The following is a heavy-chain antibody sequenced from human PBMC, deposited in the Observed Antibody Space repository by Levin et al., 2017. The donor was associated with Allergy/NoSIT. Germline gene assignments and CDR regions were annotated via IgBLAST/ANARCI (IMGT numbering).Heavy chain of an antibody. CDR2: ISYDGSNK. D-gene: IGHD4-17*01. J-gene: IGHJ5*02. Sequence: GGSLRLSCAASGFTFSSYGMHWVRQAPGKGLEWVAVISYDGSNKYYADSVKGRFTISRDNSKNTLYLQMNSLRAEDTAVYYCAKDLEAAVPGDYVDWFDPWGQGTLVTVSS. V-gene: IGHV3-30*18. CDR1: GFTFSSYG. CDR3: AKDLEAAVPGDYVDWFDP.